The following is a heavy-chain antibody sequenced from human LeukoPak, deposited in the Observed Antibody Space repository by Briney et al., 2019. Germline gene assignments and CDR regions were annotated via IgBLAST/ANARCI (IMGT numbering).Heavy chain of an antibody. CDR2: IYPGDSDT. D-gene: IGHD3-16*01. CDR1: GCSFTSYW. CDR3: ARPGQLGEYTPYYFDF. V-gene: IGHV5-51*01. Sequence: GESLKISCKGSGCSFTSYWIGWVRQMPGKGLEWMGIIYPGDSDTRYSPSFQGQVTISADKSISTAYLQWSSLKASDTAMYYCARPGQLGEYTPYYFDFWGQGTLVTVSS. J-gene: IGHJ4*02.